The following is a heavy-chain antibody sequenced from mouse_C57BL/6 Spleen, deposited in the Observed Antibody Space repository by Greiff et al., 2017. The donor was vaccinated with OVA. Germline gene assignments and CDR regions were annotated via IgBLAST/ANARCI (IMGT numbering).Heavy chain of an antibody. Sequence: EVKVVVSGGGLVKPGGSLKLSCAASGFTFSDYGMHWVRQAPEKGLEWVAYISRGSSTIYYADTVKGRFTISRDNAKNTLFLQMTSLRAEDTAMYYCARDGFYWFAYWGQGTLVTVSA. D-gene: IGHD2-3*01. J-gene: IGHJ3*01. CDR2: ISRGSSTI. CDR1: GFTFSDYG. CDR3: ARDGFYWFAY. V-gene: IGHV5-17*01.